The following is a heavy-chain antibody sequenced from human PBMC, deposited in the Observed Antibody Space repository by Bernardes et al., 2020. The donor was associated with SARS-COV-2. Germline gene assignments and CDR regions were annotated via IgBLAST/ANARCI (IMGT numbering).Heavy chain of an antibody. CDR1: GFTVSSNY. Sequence: GGTLRLSCAASGFTVSSNYMSWVRQAPGKGLEWVSVIYSGGSTYYADSVKGRFTISRDNSKNTLFLQMNSLRAEDTAVYYCAKCVVGYYAVDVWGQGTTVTVSS. CDR2: IYSGGST. V-gene: IGHV3-53*01. CDR3: AKCVVGYYAVDV. D-gene: IGHD2-15*01. J-gene: IGHJ6*02.